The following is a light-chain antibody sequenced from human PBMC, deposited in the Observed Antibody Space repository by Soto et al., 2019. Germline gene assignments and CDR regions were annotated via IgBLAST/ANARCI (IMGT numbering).Light chain of an antibody. Sequence: EIVMTQSPATLSVSPGERATLSCRASQSVSSNLAWYQQKPGQAPRLLIYGASRRATGIPDRFTGSGSGTDFTLTISRLEPEDFAVYYCQQYGSSGTFGGGTKV. CDR1: QSVSSN. J-gene: IGKJ4*02. V-gene: IGKV3-20*01. CDR3: QQYGSSGT. CDR2: GAS.